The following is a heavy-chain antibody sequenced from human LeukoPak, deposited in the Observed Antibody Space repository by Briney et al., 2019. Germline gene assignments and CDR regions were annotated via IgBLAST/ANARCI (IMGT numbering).Heavy chain of an antibody. V-gene: IGHV3-23*01. J-gene: IGHJ4*02. CDR3: ARGHCSSGSCYQFFDF. CDR2: IGSSGDNR. Sequence: GGSLRLSCAASGFTFSSYAMTWVRQAPGKGLGWVSYIGSSGDNRYSVDSVKGRFTISRDNSKNTLYLRMNSLTAEDTAVYYCARGHCSSGSCYQFFDFWGQGTLVTVSP. CDR1: GFTFSSYA. D-gene: IGHD2-15*01.